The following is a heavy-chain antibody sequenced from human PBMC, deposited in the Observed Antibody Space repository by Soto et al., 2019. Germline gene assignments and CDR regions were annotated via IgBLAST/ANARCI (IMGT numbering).Heavy chain of an antibody. Sequence: PSETLSLTCTVSGGSISSSSYYWGWIRQPPGKGLEWIGKIYHSGITNHNPSLKSRVIISLDKSRNQFSLKLSSVTAADTAVYFCASHRGNTFGPYDDWGQGTQVTVSS. CDR1: GGSISSSSYY. J-gene: IGHJ4*01. V-gene: IGHV4-39*07. D-gene: IGHD3-16*01. CDR3: ASHRGNTFGPYDD. CDR2: IYHSGIT.